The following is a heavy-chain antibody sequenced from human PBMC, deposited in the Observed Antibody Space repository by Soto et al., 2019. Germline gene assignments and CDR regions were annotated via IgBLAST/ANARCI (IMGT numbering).Heavy chain of an antibody. Sequence: SQTLSLTCVISGDSVSGPSAIWNWIRQSPSRGLEWLGRTYYRSKWYNDYAISVRGRITINPDTSKNQFSLQLTSVTPEDTAVYYCKREAHYYYLDVWCKGTTLTVSS. CDR2: TYYRSKWYN. CDR1: GDSVSGPSAI. CDR3: KREAHYYYLDV. J-gene: IGHJ6*03. V-gene: IGHV6-1*01.